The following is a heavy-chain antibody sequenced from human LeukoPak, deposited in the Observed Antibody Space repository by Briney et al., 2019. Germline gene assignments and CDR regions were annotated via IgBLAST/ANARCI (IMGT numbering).Heavy chain of an antibody. J-gene: IGHJ4*02. Sequence: PGGSLRLSCAASGFTFDNYGMSWVRQVAGKGLEWVSGISGSGYSTFYADSVKGRFTISRDNSKNTLYLEMNSLRAEDTAVYYCAKLPGLQLSPFDYWGQGTLVTVSS. D-gene: IGHD5-24*01. CDR1: GFTFDNYG. CDR3: AKLPGLQLSPFDY. CDR2: ISGSGYST. V-gene: IGHV3-23*01.